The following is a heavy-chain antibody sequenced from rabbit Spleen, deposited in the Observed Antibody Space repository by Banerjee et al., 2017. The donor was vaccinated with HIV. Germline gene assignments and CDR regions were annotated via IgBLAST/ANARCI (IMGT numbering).Heavy chain of an antibody. Sequence: QEQLVESGGDLVKPEGSLTLTCTASGFSFSSNYWICWVRQAPGKGREWIACIFSGSAGTTYYASWAKGRFTISKTSSTTVTLQMTRLTAADTATYFCARTNTGTGYGMELWGQGTLVTVS. D-gene: IGHD7-1*01. J-gene: IGHJ6*01. CDR3: ARTNTGTGYGMEL. CDR1: GFSFSSNYW. V-gene: IGHV1S45*01. CDR2: IFSGSAGTT.